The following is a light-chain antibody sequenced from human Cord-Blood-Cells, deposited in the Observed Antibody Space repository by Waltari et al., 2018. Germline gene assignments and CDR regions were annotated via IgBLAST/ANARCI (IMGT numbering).Light chain of an antibody. CDR2: EGS. V-gene: IGLV2-23*01. CDR3: CSYAGSNWV. J-gene: IGLJ3*02. Sequence: QSALTQPASVSGSPGQSITISCTGTSSDVGSYNLVSWYQQHPGKAPKPMIYEGSKRPSGVSNRFSGSKSGNTASLTISGLQAEDEADYYCCSYAGSNWVFGGGTKLTVL. CDR1: SSDVGSYNL.